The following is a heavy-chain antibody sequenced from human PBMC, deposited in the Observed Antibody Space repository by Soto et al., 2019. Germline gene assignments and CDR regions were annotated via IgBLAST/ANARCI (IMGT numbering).Heavy chain of an antibody. D-gene: IGHD2-8*01. CDR2: ISRSSGTI. J-gene: IGHJ5*02. CDR1: GFTFSNFL. CDR3: AKGRLGCNNKICHPSWFDP. Sequence: EVQLVESGGGLVEPGGSLRLSCAASGFTFSNFLMSWVRQAPGKGPQWVSSISRSSGTIYYADSVKGRFTISRDNAKSSLYLQMNSLRAEDTALYYCAKGRLGCNNKICHPSWFDPWGQGTLVTVSS. V-gene: IGHV3-21*02.